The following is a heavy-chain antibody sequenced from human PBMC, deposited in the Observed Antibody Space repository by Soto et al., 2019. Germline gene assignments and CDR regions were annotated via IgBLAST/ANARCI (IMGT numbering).Heavy chain of an antibody. CDR1: GFSLSTSGVG. CDR3: AHRRWGEHCSSTSCYVLNWFDP. CDR2: IYWDDDK. V-gene: IGHV2-5*02. D-gene: IGHD2-2*01. J-gene: IGHJ5*02. Sequence: SGPTLVNPTQTLTLTCTFSGFSLSTSGVGVGWIRQPPGKALEWLALIYWDDDKRYSPSLKSRLTITKDTSKNQVVLTMTNMEPVDTATYYCAHRRWGEHCSSTSCYVLNWFDPWGQGTLVTVSS.